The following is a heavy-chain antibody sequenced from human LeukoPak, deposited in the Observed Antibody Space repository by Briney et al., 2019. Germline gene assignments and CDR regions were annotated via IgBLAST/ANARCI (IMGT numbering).Heavy chain of an antibody. CDR1: GYTFTNYG. V-gene: IGHV1-18*01. CDR3: ARGSTARYYYDSSGYYRGAFDY. CDR2: ISTYNGNT. J-gene: IGHJ4*02. D-gene: IGHD3-22*01. Sequence: GASVKVSCKASGYTFTNYGISWVRQAPGQGLEWMGWISTYNGNTNYAQKLQGRVTMTTDTSTSTAYMELRSLRADDTAVYYCARGSTARYYYDSSGYYRGAFDYWAQGTLVTVSS.